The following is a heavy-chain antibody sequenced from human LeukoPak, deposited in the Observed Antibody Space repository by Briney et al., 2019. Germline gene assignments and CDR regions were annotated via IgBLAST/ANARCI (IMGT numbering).Heavy chain of an antibody. CDR3: ARRAHIAAAGTGDAFDT. CDR2: IYYSGST. D-gene: IGHD6-13*01. Sequence: PSETLSLTCTVSGGSISSSSYYWGWIRQPPGKGLEWIGSIYYSGSTYYNPSLKSRVTISVDTSKNQFSLKLSSVTAADTAVYYCARRAHIAAAGTGDAFDTWGQGTMVTVSS. V-gene: IGHV4-39*07. CDR1: GGSISSSSYY. J-gene: IGHJ3*02.